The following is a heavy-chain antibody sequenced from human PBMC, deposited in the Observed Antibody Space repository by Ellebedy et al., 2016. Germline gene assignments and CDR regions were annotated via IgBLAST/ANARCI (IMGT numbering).Heavy chain of an antibody. V-gene: IGHV4-30-2*01. CDR1: GVTISRGGYS. CDR3: ARVDGYGYFDS. J-gene: IGHJ4*02. Sequence: SETLSLTCAVSGVTISRGGYSWSWIRHPPGKGLEWIGNVYHTGSAYYNESLRSRVSISVDGSKNHFSLDLRSVTAADTAVYYCARVDGYGYFDSWGQGVLVTVSP. CDR2: VYHTGSA. D-gene: IGHD2-15*01.